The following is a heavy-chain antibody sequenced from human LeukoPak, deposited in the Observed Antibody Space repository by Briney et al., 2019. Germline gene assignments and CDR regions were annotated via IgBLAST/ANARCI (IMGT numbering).Heavy chain of an antibody. CDR1: VFTFSSYA. D-gene: IGHD3-10*01. J-gene: IGHJ4*02. Sequence: GGALRLSCAASVFTFSSYAMSGVRQAPGKGLEGVSVIYSGGSTYYADSVKGRFTISRDNSKNTVYLQMTSLRAEDRAVYYCAYSSLWFGELMGPDFDYWGQGTLVSVSS. V-gene: IGHV3-66*01. CDR3: AYSSLWFGELMGPDFDY. CDR2: IYSGGST.